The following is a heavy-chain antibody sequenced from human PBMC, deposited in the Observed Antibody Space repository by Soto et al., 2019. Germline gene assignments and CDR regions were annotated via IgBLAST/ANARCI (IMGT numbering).Heavy chain of an antibody. J-gene: IGHJ4*02. D-gene: IGHD6-19*01. V-gene: IGHV4-28*03. CDR2: IFYSGNT. CDR3: ARVAVAGTRVDY. Sequence: SETLSLTCAFSGYSISNSNWWGWIRQPPGKGLEWIGYIFYSGNTYYNPSLKSRVTMSADTSKNQFSLKLSSVTAADTAVYYCARVAVAGTRVDYWGQGTLVTVSS. CDR1: GYSISNSNW.